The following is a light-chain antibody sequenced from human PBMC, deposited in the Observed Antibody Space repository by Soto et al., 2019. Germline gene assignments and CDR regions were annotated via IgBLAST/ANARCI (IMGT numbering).Light chain of an antibody. CDR3: QQYNSPWT. Sequence: DIPMTQSPSTLSASVGDRVTITCRASQSISSWVAWYQQKPGKAPKLLIYKASSLESGVPSRFSGSGSGTEFTLTISSLQPDDFATYYCQQYNSPWTFGQGTKVDI. J-gene: IGKJ1*01. CDR1: QSISSW. CDR2: KAS. V-gene: IGKV1-5*03.